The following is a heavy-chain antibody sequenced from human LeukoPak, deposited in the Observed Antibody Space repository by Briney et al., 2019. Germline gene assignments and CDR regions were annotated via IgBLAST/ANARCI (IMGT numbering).Heavy chain of an antibody. J-gene: IGHJ4*02. CDR3: ARAFGSGWPVDY. D-gene: IGHD6-19*01. Sequence: CSVPVSCKASGGTFSRYAISWVRQAPGQGLEWMGGIIPIFGKPNYAQKFQARVTITADESTSTPYMELSSLRSDDTAVYYCARAFGSGWPVDYWGQGTLVTVSS. V-gene: IGHV1-69*13. CDR1: GGTFSRYA. CDR2: IIPIFGKP.